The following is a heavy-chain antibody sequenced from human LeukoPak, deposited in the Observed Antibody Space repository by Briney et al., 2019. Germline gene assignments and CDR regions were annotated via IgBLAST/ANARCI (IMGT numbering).Heavy chain of an antibody. J-gene: IGHJ4*02. V-gene: IGHV3-30*03. CDR3: ARLAVDYYFDY. D-gene: IGHD6-19*01. Sequence: GGSLRLSCAASGFTFSSYGMHWVRQAPGKGLGWVAVISYDGSNKYYADSVKGRFTISRDNSKNTLYLQMNSLRAEDTAVYYCARLAVDYYFDYWGQGTLVTVSS. CDR1: GFTFSSYG. CDR2: ISYDGSNK.